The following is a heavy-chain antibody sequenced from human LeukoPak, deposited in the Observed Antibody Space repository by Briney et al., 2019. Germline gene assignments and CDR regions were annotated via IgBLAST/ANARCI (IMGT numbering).Heavy chain of an antibody. CDR1: GGSISSGSYY. CDR2: IYTSGST. J-gene: IGHJ4*02. Sequence: SETLSLTSTVSGGSISSGSYYWSWIRQPAGKGLEWIGRIYTSGSTNYNPSLRSRVTISVDTSKNQFSLKLSSVTAADTAVYYCARGITGITAAGSEWGQGTLVTVSS. CDR3: ARGITGITAAGSE. V-gene: IGHV4-61*02. D-gene: IGHD6-13*01.